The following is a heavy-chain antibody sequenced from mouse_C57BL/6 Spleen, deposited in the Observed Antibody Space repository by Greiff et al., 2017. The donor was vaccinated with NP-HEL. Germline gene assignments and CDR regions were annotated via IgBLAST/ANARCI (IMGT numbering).Heavy chain of an antibody. J-gene: IGHJ2*01. CDR3: ARRWLLNWDEDY. D-gene: IGHD4-1*01. CDR2: IDPSDSYT. CDR1: GYTFTSYW. Sequence: QVQLQQPGAELVKPGASVKLSCKASGYTFTSYWMQWVKQRPGQGLEWIGEIDPSDSYTNYNQKFKGKATLTVDTSSSTAYMQLSSLTSEDSAVYYCARRWLLNWDEDYWGQGTTLTVSS. V-gene: IGHV1-50*01.